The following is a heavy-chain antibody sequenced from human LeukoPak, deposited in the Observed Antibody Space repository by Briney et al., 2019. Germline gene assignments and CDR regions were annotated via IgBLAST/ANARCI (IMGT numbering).Heavy chain of an antibody. D-gene: IGHD6-25*01. Sequence: SETLSLTCAVSGGSISSSNWWSWVRQPPGEGLEWIGEIYHSGSTNYNPSLKSRVTISVDKSKNQFSLKLSSVTAADTAVYYCARTDRGPDAFDIWGQGTMVTVSS. J-gene: IGHJ3*02. CDR3: ARTDRGPDAFDI. CDR2: IYHSGST. CDR1: GGSISSSNW. V-gene: IGHV4-4*02.